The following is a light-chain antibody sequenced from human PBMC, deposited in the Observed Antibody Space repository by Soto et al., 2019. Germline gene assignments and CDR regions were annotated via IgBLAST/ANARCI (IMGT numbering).Light chain of an antibody. CDR3: QQYSASSWT. CDR1: QNINNY. V-gene: IGKV1-33*01. CDR2: DAS. Sequence: DIQMTQSPSTLSASVGDRVTITCQASQNINNYLNWYQQKTGRAHKLLIYDASNLEAGGPSRFRGSGSGTDFTFTISRLQPEDIATYYCQQYSASSWTFGQGTKGDIK. J-gene: IGKJ1*01.